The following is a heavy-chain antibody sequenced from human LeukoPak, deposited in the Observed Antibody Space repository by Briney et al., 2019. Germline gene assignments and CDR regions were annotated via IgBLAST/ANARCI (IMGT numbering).Heavy chain of an antibody. CDR1: GGSITSSTW. D-gene: IGHD3-9*01. Sequence: SETLSLTCAVSGGSITSSTWWTWVRQPPGKGLEWIGEVFYSGSTNSNPSLKSRLTMSVDESKHEFSLRLTAVTAADTAVYYYASGGLVSRYLDHWGQGALVNVSP. V-gene: IGHV4-4*02. J-gene: IGHJ4*02. CDR2: VFYSGST. CDR3: ASGGLVSRYLDH.